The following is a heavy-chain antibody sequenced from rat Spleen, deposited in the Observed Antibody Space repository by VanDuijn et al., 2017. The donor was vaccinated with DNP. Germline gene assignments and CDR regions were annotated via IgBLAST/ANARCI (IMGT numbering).Heavy chain of an antibody. CDR3: ATYSTDIGYFDY. Sequence: EVQLVESGGGVVQPGRSLKLSCAVSGFTFSDYTMAWVRQAPKKGLEWVATIIYDGSRTFFRDSVKGRFTISRDNAKSILYLQMDTLRSEDTATYYCATYSTDIGYFDYWDQGVVVTVSS. D-gene: IGHD1-2*01. CDR1: GFTFSDYT. J-gene: IGHJ2*01. V-gene: IGHV5S10*01. CDR2: IIYDGSRT.